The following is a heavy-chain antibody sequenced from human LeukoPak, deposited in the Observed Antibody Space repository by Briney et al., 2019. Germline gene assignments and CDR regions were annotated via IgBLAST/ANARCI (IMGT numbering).Heavy chain of an antibody. D-gene: IGHD6-13*01. CDR3: ARKHGAAAFIDY. CDR2: TYHSGGP. Sequence: SETLSLTCTVSGGSISSSDWWTWVRQPPGKGLQWIGETYHSGGPNYNPSLRSRVTISVDKSENQFSLRLNSVTAADTAVYYCARKHGAAAFIDYWGQGTLVTVSS. J-gene: IGHJ4*02. CDR1: GGSISSSDW. V-gene: IGHV4-4*02.